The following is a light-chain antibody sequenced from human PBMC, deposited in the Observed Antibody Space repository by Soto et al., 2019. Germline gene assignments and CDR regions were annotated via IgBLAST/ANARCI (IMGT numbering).Light chain of an antibody. Sequence: SYELTQPPSVSVAPGKTDRITCGGNNIGSKSVHWYQQKPGQAPVLVIYYDSDRPSGIPERFSGSNSGNTATLTISRVEAGDEADYYCQVWDSSSDHHVVFGGGTQLTVL. V-gene: IGLV3-21*04. CDR3: QVWDSSSDHHVV. J-gene: IGLJ2*01. CDR2: YDS. CDR1: NIGSKS.